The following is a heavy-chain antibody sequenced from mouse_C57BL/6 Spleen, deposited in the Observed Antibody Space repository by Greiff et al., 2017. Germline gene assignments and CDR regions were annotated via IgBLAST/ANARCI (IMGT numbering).Heavy chain of an antibody. Sequence: QVQLQQSGPELVKPGASVKISCKASGYAFSSSWMHWVKQRPGKGLAWIGRIYPGAGDTNYNGKFNGKATLTADKSSSTAYMQLSSLTSEDSAVYFCAPMVEGWFAYWGQGTLVTVSA. D-gene: IGHD2-2*01. CDR2: IYPGAGDT. CDR3: APMVEGWFAY. V-gene: IGHV1-82*01. J-gene: IGHJ3*01. CDR1: GYAFSSSW.